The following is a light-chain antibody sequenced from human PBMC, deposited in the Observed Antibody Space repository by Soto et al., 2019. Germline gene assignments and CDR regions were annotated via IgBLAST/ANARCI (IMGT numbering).Light chain of an antibody. CDR3: QQYYSYPLT. CDR1: QGIRNY. V-gene: IGKV1-16*02. Sequence: DLQMTQSPSSLSASIGDRVTITCRASQGIRNYLAWFQQKPGKVPKSLIYAASSLQSGVPSKFSGSGSGTDFTLTITSLQPEDFATYYCQQYYSYPLTFGGGTKVEIK. CDR2: AAS. J-gene: IGKJ4*01.